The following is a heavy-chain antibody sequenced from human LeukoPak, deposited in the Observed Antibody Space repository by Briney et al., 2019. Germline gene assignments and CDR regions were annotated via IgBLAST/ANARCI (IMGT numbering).Heavy chain of an antibody. CDR3: ARGLDSGSYVFDY. V-gene: IGHV1-69*13. CDR2: IIPIFGTA. CDR1: GGTFSSYA. Sequence: SVKVSCKASGGTFSSYAISWVRQAPGHGLEWMGGIIPIFGTANYAQKFQGRVTITADESTSTAYMELSSLRSEDTAVYYCARGLDSGSYVFDYWGQGTLVTVSS. D-gene: IGHD1-26*01. J-gene: IGHJ4*02.